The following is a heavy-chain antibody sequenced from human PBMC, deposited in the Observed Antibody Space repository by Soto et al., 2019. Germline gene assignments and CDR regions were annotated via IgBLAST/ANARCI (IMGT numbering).Heavy chain of an antibody. Sequence: VWSMRLSCAASGFTFSKYAMMWVRQAPGKGLEWASGILGSGGTYHADSVKGRFTISKDNSKDTLYLQMNSLRAEDTAVYYCAKDAVYGDCSWILEAWDQGTLVSVSS. D-gene: IGHD2-21*02. J-gene: IGHJ5*02. CDR3: AKDAVYGDCSWILEA. V-gene: IGHV3-23*01. CDR2: ILGSGGT. CDR1: GFTFSKYA.